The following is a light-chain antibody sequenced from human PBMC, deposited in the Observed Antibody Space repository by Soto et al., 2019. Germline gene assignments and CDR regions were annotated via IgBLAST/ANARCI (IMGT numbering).Light chain of an antibody. CDR1: QSVSRN. V-gene: IGKV3-15*01. Sequence: EIVLTQSPATLSLSPGERATLSCRASQSVSRNLAWYQQKPGQARRLLMYSASTRATGIPARFSGSGSGTEFTLTISSLQYADFAVYFCQQYNNWARTFGQGTKVDI. CDR3: QQYNNWART. CDR2: SAS. J-gene: IGKJ1*01.